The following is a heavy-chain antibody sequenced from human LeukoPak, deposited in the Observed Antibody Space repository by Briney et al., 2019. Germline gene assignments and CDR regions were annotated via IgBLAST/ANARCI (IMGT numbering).Heavy chain of an antibody. CDR1: GDSVSSNSVA. CDR3: ARDVWSSTWSNWFDP. D-gene: IGHD6-13*01. J-gene: IGHJ5*02. V-gene: IGHV6-1*01. CDR2: TYYRSKKWYN. Sequence: SQTLSLTCAISGDSVSSNSVAWNWIRKSPSRGLEWLGRTYYRSKKWYNEYGVSVKGRISINADTYNNQFSLHLDSVTPEDTAVYYCARDVWSSTWSNWFDPWGQGTPVTVSS.